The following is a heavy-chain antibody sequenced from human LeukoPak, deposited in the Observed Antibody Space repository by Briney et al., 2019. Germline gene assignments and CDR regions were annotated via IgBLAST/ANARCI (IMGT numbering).Heavy chain of an antibody. CDR1: GYTFTSYY. D-gene: IGHD2-2*02. CDR3: ARPEGQGPYLYCSSTSCYKDDAFDI. V-gene: IGHV1-69*05. CDR2: IIPIFGTA. Sequence: SVKVSCKASGYTFTSYYMHWVRQAPGQGLEWMGGIIPIFGTANYAQKFQGRVTITTDESTSTAYMELSSLRSEDTAVYYCARPEGQGPYLYCSSTSCYKDDAFDIWGQGTMVTVSS. J-gene: IGHJ3*02.